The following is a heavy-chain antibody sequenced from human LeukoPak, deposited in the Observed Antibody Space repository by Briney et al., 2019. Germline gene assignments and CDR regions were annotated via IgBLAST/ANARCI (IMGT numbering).Heavy chain of an antibody. Sequence: PGGSLRLSCVASEFIFSDYWMSWVRQAPGKGLEWVANIKQGGGEEKYVGSVKGRFAISRDDAKSTLYLQMDSLSGDDTAVYYCARDNGGWFDSWGRGTLVTVSS. V-gene: IGHV3-7*03. CDR3: ARDNGGWFDS. CDR1: EFIFSDYW. CDR2: IKQGGGEE. J-gene: IGHJ5*01. D-gene: IGHD3-10*01.